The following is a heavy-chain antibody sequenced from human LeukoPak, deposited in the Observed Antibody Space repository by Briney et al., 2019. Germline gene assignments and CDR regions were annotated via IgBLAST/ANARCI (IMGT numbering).Heavy chain of an antibody. D-gene: IGHD1-1*01. Sequence: GGSLRLSCAASGFTFSSYWMHWVRQAPGKGPEWVSYVDTSGRDIYYADSVKGRFTISRDNAKNSLYLQANSLRVEDTAVYYCARDLNWSLDYWGQGTLVTVSS. V-gene: IGHV3-48*01. CDR2: VDTSGRDI. CDR3: ARDLNWSLDY. J-gene: IGHJ4*02. CDR1: GFTFSSYW.